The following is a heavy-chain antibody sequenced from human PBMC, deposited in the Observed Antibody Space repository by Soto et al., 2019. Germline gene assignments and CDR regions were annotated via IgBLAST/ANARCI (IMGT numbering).Heavy chain of an antibody. Sequence: PSETLSLTCTVSGGSISSSSYYWGWIRQPPGKGLEWIGSIYYSGSTYYNPSLKSRVTISVDTSKNQFSLKLSSVTAADTAVYYCAIIKQVDTAMSGRWGQGTLVTVSS. CDR1: GGSISSSSYY. CDR2: IYYSGST. V-gene: IGHV4-39*01. CDR3: AIIKQVDTAMSGR. D-gene: IGHD5-18*01. J-gene: IGHJ4*02.